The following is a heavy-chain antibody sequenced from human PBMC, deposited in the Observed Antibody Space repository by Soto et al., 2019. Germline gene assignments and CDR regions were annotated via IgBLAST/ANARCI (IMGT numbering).Heavy chain of an antibody. CDR3: ARDWFDA. CDR1: GFTFSNYW. Sequence: EVQLVESGGGLVQPGGSLRLSCVASGFTFSNYWMSWVRQAPGKGLEWVANMKKDGSQKYYVDSVKGRFTISRDNARNSLYLQMNSLRVEDTAVYYCARDWFDAWGQGTLDTVSS. V-gene: IGHV3-7*01. J-gene: IGHJ5*02. CDR2: MKKDGSQK.